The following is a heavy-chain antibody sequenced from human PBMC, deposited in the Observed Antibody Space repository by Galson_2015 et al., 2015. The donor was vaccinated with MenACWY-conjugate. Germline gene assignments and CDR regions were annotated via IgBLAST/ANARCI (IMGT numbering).Heavy chain of an antibody. CDR3: TVDRMSGRARWWLNY. V-gene: IGHV3-15*01. J-gene: IGHJ4*02. Sequence: SLRLSCAASDFTFGNARMSWVRQAPGKGLEWVGCIKSKADGETIDYAAPVKVRFTISRDDSKSTLYLQMNSLKTEDTDVYYCTVDRMSGRARWWLNYWGQGTLVTVSS. CDR2: IKSKADGETI. CDR1: DFTFGNAR. D-gene: IGHD2-15*01.